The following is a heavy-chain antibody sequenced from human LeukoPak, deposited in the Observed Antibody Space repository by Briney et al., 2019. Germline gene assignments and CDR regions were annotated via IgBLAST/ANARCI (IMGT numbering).Heavy chain of an antibody. CDR3: ARAAYGGNPDYCYYGMDV. V-gene: IGHV1-2*02. Sequence: ASVKVSCKASGYTFTGYHMHWVRQAPGQGLEWMGWINPNSGGTNYAQNFQGRVTMTRDTSISTAYMELSRLRSDDTAVYYCARAAYGGNPDYCYYGMDVWGQGTTVTVSS. CDR1: GYTFTGYH. J-gene: IGHJ6*02. CDR2: INPNSGGT. D-gene: IGHD4-23*01.